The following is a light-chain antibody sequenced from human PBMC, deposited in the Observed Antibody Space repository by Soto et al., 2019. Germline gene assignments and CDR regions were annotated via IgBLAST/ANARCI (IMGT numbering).Light chain of an antibody. CDR2: GAS. V-gene: IGKV3-20*01. CDR1: QSVSSSY. CDR3: QQYRSSPMYT. Sequence: EIVLTRSPGTLSLSPGDSATLSCRASQSVSSSYLDWYKQKPGQAPRLLIHGASTRATGIPDRFSGSGSGTDCTMSISRLEPEDSAVYYCQQYRSSPMYTSGQGNKLEIK. J-gene: IGKJ2*01.